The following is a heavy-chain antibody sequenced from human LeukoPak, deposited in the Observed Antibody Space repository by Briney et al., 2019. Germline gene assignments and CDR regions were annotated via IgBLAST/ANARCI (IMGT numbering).Heavy chain of an antibody. V-gene: IGHV4-34*01. CDR2: INHSGST. J-gene: IGHJ6*03. D-gene: IGHD3-22*01. Sequence: SETLSLTCAVYGGSFSGYYWSWIRQPPGKGLEWIGEINHSGSTNYNPSLKSRVTISVDTSKNQFSLKLSSVTAADTAVYYCASLGGYYDSSGSPDYYYMDVWGKGTTVTISS. CDR1: GGSFSGYY. CDR3: ASLGGYYDSSGSPDYYYMDV.